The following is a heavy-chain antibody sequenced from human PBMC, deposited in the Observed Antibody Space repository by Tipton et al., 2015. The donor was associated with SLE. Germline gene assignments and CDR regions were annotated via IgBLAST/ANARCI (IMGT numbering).Heavy chain of an antibody. V-gene: IGHV3-9*01. J-gene: IGHJ3*02. CDR2: ISWNSGSI. CDR3: AKDTIAVAGTPAFDI. CDR1: GFTFDDYA. D-gene: IGHD6-19*01. Sequence: RSLRLSCAASGFTFDDYAMYWVRQAPGKGLEWVSGISWNSGSIGYADSAKGRFTISRDNAKNSLYLQMNSLRAEDTALYYCAKDTIAVAGTPAFDIWGQGTMVTVTS.